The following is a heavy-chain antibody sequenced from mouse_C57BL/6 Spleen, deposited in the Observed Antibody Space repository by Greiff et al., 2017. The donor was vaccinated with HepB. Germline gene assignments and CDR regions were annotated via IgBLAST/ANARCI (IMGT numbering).Heavy chain of an antibody. D-gene: IGHD1-1*01. J-gene: IGHJ1*03. CDR3: ARGNYYGSSSRYFDV. CDR1: GFTFSDSG. V-gene: IGHV5-17*01. Sequence: VKLMESGGGLVKPGGSLKLSCAASGFTFSDSGMHWVRQAPEKGLEWVAYISSGSSTIYYADTVKGRFTISRDNAKNTLFLQMTSLRSEDTAMYYCARGNYYGSSSRYFDVWGTGTTVTVSS. CDR2: ISSGSSTI.